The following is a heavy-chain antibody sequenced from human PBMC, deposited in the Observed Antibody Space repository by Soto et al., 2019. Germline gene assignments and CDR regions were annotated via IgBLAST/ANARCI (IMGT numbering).Heavy chain of an antibody. CDR3: VRDQQWLLPVPLNFDY. CDR2: ISEFNGET. D-gene: IGHD6-19*01. Sequence: QIQLVQSGAEVKKPGASVKVSCKASGFTFSDYGFSWVRQAPGRGLEWMGWISEFNGETNYTQKSEGRVAMTTDAATTTAYMELRSLTVDDTAVYYCVRDQQWLLPVPLNFDYWGQGTVVTVSS. J-gene: IGHJ4*02. V-gene: IGHV1-18*01. CDR1: GFTFSDYG.